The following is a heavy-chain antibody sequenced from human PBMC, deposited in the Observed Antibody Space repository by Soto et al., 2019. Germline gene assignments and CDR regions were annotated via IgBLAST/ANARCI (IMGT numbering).Heavy chain of an antibody. J-gene: IGHJ6*02. CDR1: GGSISGYY. V-gene: IGHV4-59*01. CDR3: TRDGDGRMTTNPYYYYGMDV. Sequence: SETLSLTCTVSGGSISGYYWSWIRQPPGKGLEWIGNVYHSGGAKYNPSVKRRVSISVDTSKNQFSLNLSSVTAADTAVYYCTRDGDGRMTTNPYYYYGMDVWGPGITVTVS. CDR2: VYHSGGA. D-gene: IGHD2-21*02.